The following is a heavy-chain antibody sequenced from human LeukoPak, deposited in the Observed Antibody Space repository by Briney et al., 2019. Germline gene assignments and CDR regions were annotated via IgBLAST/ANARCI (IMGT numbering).Heavy chain of an antibody. D-gene: IGHD4-17*01. CDR2: IYYSGST. V-gene: IGHV4-59*08. Sequence: SETLSLTCAVSGGSISSYYWSWIRQPPGKGLEWIGYIYYSGSTNYNPSLKSRVTISVDTSKNQFSLKLSSVTAADTAVYYCARQFVDYGDYDAFDIWGQGTMVTVSS. J-gene: IGHJ3*02. CDR1: GGSISSYY. CDR3: ARQFVDYGDYDAFDI.